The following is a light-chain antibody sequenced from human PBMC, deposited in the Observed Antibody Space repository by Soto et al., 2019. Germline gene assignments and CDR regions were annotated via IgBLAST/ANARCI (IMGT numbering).Light chain of an antibody. V-gene: IGLV2-23*01. CDR3: CSYAGSSTLV. J-gene: IGLJ3*02. CDR1: SSDVGSYNL. Sequence: QSALTQPASVSGSPGQSISISCTGISSDVGSYNLVAWYQQHPGKAPKLMIYEGSERPSGVSPRFSGSKSGNTASLTISGLWAEDEADYYCCSYAGSSTLVFGGGTKLTVL. CDR2: EGS.